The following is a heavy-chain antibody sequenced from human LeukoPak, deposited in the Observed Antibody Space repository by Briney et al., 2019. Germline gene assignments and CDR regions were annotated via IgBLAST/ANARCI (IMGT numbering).Heavy chain of an antibody. V-gene: IGHV3-33*01. CDR2: VWFDGTNK. Sequence: GGSLRLSCAASGFTFTNYGMHWVRQAPGKGLEWVAVVWFDGTNKYYADSVKGRFTISRDNSKNTVYLQMNSLRAEDTAVYCCARASIAAAGYYFDYWGQGTLVTVSS. CDR3: ARASIAAAGYYFDY. D-gene: IGHD6-13*01. J-gene: IGHJ4*02. CDR1: GFTFTNYG.